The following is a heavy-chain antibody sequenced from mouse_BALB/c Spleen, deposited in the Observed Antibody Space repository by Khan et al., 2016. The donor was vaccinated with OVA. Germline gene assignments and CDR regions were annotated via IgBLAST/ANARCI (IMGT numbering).Heavy chain of an antibody. CDR2: IWNSGST. D-gene: IGHD3-2*02. Sequence: VQLQESGPGLVAPSQSLSITCTVSGFPLSRYIIHWVRQPPGKGLEWLGMIWNSGSTDYNSALKSRLSISQDNSKSQVFLKMNSMQTDDTAMYYCARNFRSNYAMDYWGQGTSGTGSS. CDR3: ARNFRSNYAMDY. J-gene: IGHJ4*01. V-gene: IGHV2-6-4*01. CDR1: GFPLSRYI.